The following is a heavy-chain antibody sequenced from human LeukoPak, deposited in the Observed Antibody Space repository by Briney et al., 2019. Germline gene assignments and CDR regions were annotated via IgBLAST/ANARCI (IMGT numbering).Heavy chain of an antibody. V-gene: IGHV3-23*01. D-gene: IGHD6-19*01. CDR2: ISGSGGST. J-gene: IGHJ4*02. Sequence: PGGSLRLSCAASGFTFSSYAMSWVRQAPGKGLEWVSAISGSGGSTYYADSVKGRFTISRDNSKNTLYLQMNSLRAEDTAVYYCATEFQGSSGWYPNFDYWGQGTLVTVSS. CDR1: GFTFSSYA. CDR3: ATEFQGSSGWYPNFDY.